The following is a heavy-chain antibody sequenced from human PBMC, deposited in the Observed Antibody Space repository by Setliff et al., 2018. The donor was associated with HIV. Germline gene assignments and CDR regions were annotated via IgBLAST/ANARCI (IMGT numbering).Heavy chain of an antibody. CDR1: GFTFSDHY. V-gene: IGHV3-72*01. D-gene: IGHD5-18*01. CDR3: TRHVDSGTYIDV. CDR2: TRNKANSYTT. Sequence: GGSLRLSCAASGFTFSDHYMDWVRQAPGKGLEWVGRTRNKANSYTTEYAASVKGRFTISRDDSKNSLYLQMNSLKTEDTAVYYCTRHVDSGTYIDVWGRGTTVTVSS. J-gene: IGHJ6*03.